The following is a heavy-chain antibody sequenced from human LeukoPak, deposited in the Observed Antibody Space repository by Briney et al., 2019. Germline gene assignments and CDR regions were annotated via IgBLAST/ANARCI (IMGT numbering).Heavy chain of an antibody. D-gene: IGHD3-22*01. CDR3: ARTDYYDSSGGLPGYFDY. CDR1: GYSISSGYY. Sequence: SETLSLTCAVSGYSISSGYYWGWIRQPPGKGLEWIGSIYHSGSTYYNPSLKSRVTISVDTSKDQFSLKLSSVTAADTAVYYCARTDYYDSSGGLPGYFDYWGQGTLVTVSS. V-gene: IGHV4-38-2*01. J-gene: IGHJ4*02. CDR2: IYHSGST.